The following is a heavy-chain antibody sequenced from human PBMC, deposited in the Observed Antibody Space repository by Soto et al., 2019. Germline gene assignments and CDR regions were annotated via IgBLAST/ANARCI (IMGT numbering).Heavy chain of an antibody. CDR1: GGSISSYY. J-gene: IGHJ3*02. Sequence: SETLSLTCTVSGGSISSYYWSWIRQPPGKGLEWIGYIYYSGSTNYNPSLKSRVTISVDTSKNQFSLKLSSVTAADTAVYYCARVEGYCSGGSCYFDAFGIWGQGTMVTVSS. CDR3: ARVEGYCSGGSCYFDAFGI. CDR2: IYYSGST. V-gene: IGHV4-59*01. D-gene: IGHD2-15*01.